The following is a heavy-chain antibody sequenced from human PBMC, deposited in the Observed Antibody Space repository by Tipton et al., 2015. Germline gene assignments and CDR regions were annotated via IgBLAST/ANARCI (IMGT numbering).Heavy chain of an antibody. Sequence: SLRLSCEASGFSFSNYGMHWVRQAPGKGLEWVAIMWYDGNRKYNADSVKGRFTISRDNSMDTLYLQMNSLRAEDTALYYCAKGDYSDYLHYFESWGQGTLVTVSS. CDR2: MWYDGNRK. D-gene: IGHD4-11*01. V-gene: IGHV3-33*06. CDR1: GFSFSNYG. J-gene: IGHJ4*02. CDR3: AKGDYSDYLHYFES.